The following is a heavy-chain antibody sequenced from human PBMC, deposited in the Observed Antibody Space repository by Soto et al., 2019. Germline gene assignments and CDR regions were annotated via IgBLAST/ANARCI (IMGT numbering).Heavy chain of an antibody. J-gene: IGHJ5*02. CDR3: ARTHLAVAVSPWFDP. D-gene: IGHD6-19*01. V-gene: IGHV2-26*01. CDR2: IASSGEK. CDR1: GLSITDSEMG. Sequence: QVTLKESGPVLVKPPETITLRCTVSGLSITDSEMGVSWIRQPPGQPLEWLAHIASSGEKSYRTFLKSRLAMYKDTSKSQIVLTMTNMDPADTATYYCARTHLAVAVSPWFDPWGQGIPVTVSS.